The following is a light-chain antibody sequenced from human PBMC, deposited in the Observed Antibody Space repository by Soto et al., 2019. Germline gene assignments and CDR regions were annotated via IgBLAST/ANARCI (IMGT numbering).Light chain of an antibody. CDR3: MQASQLPYT. V-gene: IGKV2-29*03. J-gene: IGKJ2*01. CDR2: RVS. CDR1: QSLLHSDGVTY. Sequence: DIVMTQTPLSLSVTPGRPASFSCKSSQSLLHSDGVTYLFWYLQKPGQSPQLLMYRVSNRLSGVPDRISGSGSGTDFTLTISRVEAEDVGVYYCMQASQLPYTFGLGTKLEI.